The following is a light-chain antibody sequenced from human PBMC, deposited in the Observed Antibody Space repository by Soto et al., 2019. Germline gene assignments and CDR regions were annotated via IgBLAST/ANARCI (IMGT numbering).Light chain of an antibody. CDR3: QHNYSTPRT. CDR2: TAS. J-gene: IGKJ1*01. V-gene: IGKV1-39*01. Sequence: DIQMTQSPSSLSASVGDRVTITCRASQSISSCLNWYQQKPGKAPKLLIYTASSLQSGVPSRFSGSGSGTDFTLTISSLQPEDFVTYYCQHNYSTPRTFGQGTKVEIK. CDR1: QSISSC.